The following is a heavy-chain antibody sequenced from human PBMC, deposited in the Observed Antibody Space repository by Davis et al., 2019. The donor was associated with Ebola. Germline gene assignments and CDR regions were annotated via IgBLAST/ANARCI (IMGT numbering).Heavy chain of an antibody. CDR2: IIPILGIA. CDR3: ARDGRYNWNKGWFDP. CDR1: RGTFSSYA. Sequence: SVKVSCKASRGTFSSYAITWVRQAPGQGLEWMGRIIPILGIANYAQKFQGRVTITRDTSASTAYMELSSLRSEDTAVYYCARDGRYNWNKGWFDPWGQGTLVTVSS. J-gene: IGHJ5*02. V-gene: IGHV1-69*10. D-gene: IGHD1/OR15-1a*01.